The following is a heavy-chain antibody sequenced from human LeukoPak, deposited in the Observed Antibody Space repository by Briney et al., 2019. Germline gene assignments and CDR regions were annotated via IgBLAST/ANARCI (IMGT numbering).Heavy chain of an antibody. Sequence: ASVKVSCTPSGYTFTGYYMHWVRQAPGQGLEWMGRSNPNSGATNYAQKFQGRVTMTRDTSISTAYMELTTLRSDDTAVYYCAKSIEYCGADCYGYFDLWGRGTLVTVSS. V-gene: IGHV1-2*06. D-gene: IGHD2-21*02. CDR2: SNPNSGAT. CDR3: AKSIEYCGADCYGYFDL. J-gene: IGHJ2*01. CDR1: GYTFTGYY.